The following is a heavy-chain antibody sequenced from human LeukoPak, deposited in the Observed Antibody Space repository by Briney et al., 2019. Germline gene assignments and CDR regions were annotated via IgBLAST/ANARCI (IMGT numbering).Heavy chain of an antibody. CDR1: GGSFSGYY. D-gene: IGHD1-7*01. CDR2: INHSGST. CDR3: ARHYAWNYNDAFDI. V-gene: IGHV4-34*01. J-gene: IGHJ3*02. Sequence: SETLSLTCAVYGGSFSGYYWSWLRQPPGKGLEWIGEINHSGSTNYNPSLKSRVTISVDTSKNQFSLKLSSVTAADTAVYYCARHYAWNYNDAFDIWGQGTMVTVSS.